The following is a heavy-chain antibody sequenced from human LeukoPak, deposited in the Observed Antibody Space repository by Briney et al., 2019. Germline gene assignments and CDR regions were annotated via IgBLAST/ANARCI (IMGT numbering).Heavy chain of an antibody. V-gene: IGHV3-23*01. CDR2: INENDDGT. CDR1: GFAFSDYA. J-gene: IGHJ4*02. D-gene: IGHD6-13*01. Sequence: GGSLRLSCAASGFAFSDYAMNWVRQAPGKGLEWVSSINENDDGTSYADSVKGRFTISRDNSKNTLYLQMNSLRAEDTAVYYCARDGAAAGPTYFDYWGQGTLVTVSS. CDR3: ARDGAAAGPTYFDY.